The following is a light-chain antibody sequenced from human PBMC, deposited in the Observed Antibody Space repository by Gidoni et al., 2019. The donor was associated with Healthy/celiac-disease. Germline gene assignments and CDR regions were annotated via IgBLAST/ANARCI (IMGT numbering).Light chain of an antibody. J-gene: IGLJ1*01. CDR1: KLGDKY. V-gene: IGLV3-1*01. CDR3: QAWDSSTAV. CDR2: QDS. Sequence: SYELTQPPSVPVSPGQTASITSSGDKLGDKYACWYQQKPGQSPVLVIYQDSKRPSGIPERFSGSNSGNTATLTISGTQAMDEADYYCQAWDSSTAVFGTGTKVTVL.